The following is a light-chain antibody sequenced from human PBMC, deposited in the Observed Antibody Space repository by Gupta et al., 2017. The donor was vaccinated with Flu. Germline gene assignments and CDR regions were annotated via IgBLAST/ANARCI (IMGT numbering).Light chain of an antibody. CDR1: QNIDTY. V-gene: IGKV1-39*01. CDR2: GAS. Sequence: DIQMTQSPSSLSASVGDRVTITCRASQNIDTYLNWYQQKPGKAPKFLIYGASSLQSGVPSRFSGSGSGTEFSLTIITLQPEDYATYYCYLSDTIHRTFGQGTKLESK. CDR3: YLSDTIHRT. J-gene: IGKJ1*01.